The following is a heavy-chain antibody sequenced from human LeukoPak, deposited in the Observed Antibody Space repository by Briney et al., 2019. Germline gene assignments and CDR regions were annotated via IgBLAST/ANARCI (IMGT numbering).Heavy chain of an antibody. CDR3: ARTPLDSSGWYNFDY. D-gene: IGHD6-19*01. CDR1: GFTIRSYE. Sequence: PGGSLRLSCAASGFTIRSYEMNWVRQAPGKGLEWVSYISSSGSTIYYADSVKGRFTISRDNAKNSLYLQMNSLRAEDTAVYYCARTPLDSSGWYNFDYWGQGTLVTVSS. CDR2: ISSSGSTI. J-gene: IGHJ4*02. V-gene: IGHV3-48*03.